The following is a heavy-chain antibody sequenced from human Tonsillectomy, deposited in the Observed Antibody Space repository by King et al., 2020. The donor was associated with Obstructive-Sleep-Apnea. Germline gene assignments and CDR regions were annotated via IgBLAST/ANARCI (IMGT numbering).Heavy chain of an antibody. CDR2: ISRSGSTI. CDR3: ARDHNYDSSGFCDAFDI. D-gene: IGHD3-22*01. V-gene: IGHV3-11*01. J-gene: IGHJ3*02. CDR1: GFTFSDYY. Sequence: VQLVESGGGLVKPGGSLRLSCAASGFTFSDYYMSWIRQAPGKGLEWVSYISRSGSTIYYADSVKVRFTISRDNAKNSLYLQMNSLRAEYTAVYYCARDHNYDSSGFCDAFDIWGQGTMVTVSS.